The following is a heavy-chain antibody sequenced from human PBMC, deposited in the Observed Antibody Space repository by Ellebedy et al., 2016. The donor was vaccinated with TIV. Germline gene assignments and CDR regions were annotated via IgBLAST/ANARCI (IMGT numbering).Heavy chain of an antibody. D-gene: IGHD6-19*01. CDR1: GFTFNNYW. J-gene: IGHJ3*01. CDR2: IKEDGSET. Sequence: GESLKISXGGSGFTFNNYWMSWVRQAAGKGLEWVANIKEDGSETYYGDSVKGRFAISRDNAKNLLYLQMNSLRAEDTAVYFCARDRDGWAWSWDVWGQGTMVTVPA. V-gene: IGHV3-7*04. CDR3: ARDRDGWAWSWDV.